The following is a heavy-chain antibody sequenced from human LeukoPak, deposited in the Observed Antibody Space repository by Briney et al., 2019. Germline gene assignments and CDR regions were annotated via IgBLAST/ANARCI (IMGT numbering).Heavy chain of an antibody. CDR2: ISDTGHST. J-gene: IGHJ4*02. Sequence: GGSQRLFCAASGFTFSSSAMGWVRQAPGKGLEWVSTISDTGHSTYYADSLKGRFTISRDNSKNTLYLQLNSLRAEDTAMYYCVKGGRLQPDDYWGQGTLVTVSS. CDR1: GFTFSSSA. D-gene: IGHD4-11*01. CDR3: VKGGRLQPDDY. V-gene: IGHV3-23*01.